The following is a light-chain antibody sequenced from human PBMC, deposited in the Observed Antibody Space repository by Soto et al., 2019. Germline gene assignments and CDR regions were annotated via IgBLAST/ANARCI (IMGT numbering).Light chain of an antibody. V-gene: IGKV1-12*01. J-gene: IGKJ3*01. CDR1: QCIGNW. CDR3: RQANSFPNFT. Sequence: DIQMTQSPASVTASVGDRVTITCRASQCIGNWLGWYQQTPGKDPRRLIYAASSLQRRVPSRFSGSGSATEFTLTISGLQPEDFANYYCRQANSFPNFTCGPGTKVDVK. CDR2: AAS.